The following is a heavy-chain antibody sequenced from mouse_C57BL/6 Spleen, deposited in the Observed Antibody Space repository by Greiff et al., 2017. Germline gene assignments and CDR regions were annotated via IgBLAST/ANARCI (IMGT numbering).Heavy chain of an antibody. CDR3: ARRLDYAMDY. V-gene: IGHV1-63*01. J-gene: IGHJ4*01. D-gene: IGHD4-1*01. CDR2: IYPGGGYT. CDR1: GYTFTNYW. Sequence: QVQLQQSGAELARPGTSVKMSCKASGYTFTNYWLGWAKQRPGHGLEWIGDIYPGGGYTNYNEKFKGKATLTADKSSSTAYMQFSSLTSEDSAIYYCARRLDYAMDYWGQGTSVTVSS.